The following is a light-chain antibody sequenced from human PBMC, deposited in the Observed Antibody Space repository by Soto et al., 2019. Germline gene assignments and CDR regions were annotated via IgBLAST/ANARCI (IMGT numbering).Light chain of an antibody. CDR1: QRISGW. CDR2: DAS. Sequence: DIQMTQSPSTLSASVGDTVTITCRASQRISGWLAWHQQKPGKAPKLLIFDASSLERGVPSRFSGSGSGTEFRLTISSLQPDDFATYYCQQYKAFGQGTKVDIK. J-gene: IGKJ1*01. V-gene: IGKV1-5*01. CDR3: QQYKA.